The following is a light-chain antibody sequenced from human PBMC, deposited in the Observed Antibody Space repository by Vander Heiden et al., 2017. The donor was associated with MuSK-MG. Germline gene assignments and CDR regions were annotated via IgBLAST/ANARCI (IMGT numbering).Light chain of an antibody. CDR3: QHDGLLST. Sequence: DIVLAQSPGTLSLSPGDRATLSCRSDQTVTTTNVAWYQQKPGRAPRLLIYSTSIRTPGTPDRFSGSGSGTDFTLTVSRLEPEDFALYYCQHDGLLSTFGQGTKV. V-gene: IGKV3-20*01. CDR2: STS. CDR1: QTVTTTN. J-gene: IGKJ1*01.